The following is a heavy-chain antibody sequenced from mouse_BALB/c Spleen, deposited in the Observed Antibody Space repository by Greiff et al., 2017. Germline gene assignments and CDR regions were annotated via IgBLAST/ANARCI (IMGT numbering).Heavy chain of an antibody. V-gene: IGHV1-14*01. D-gene: IGHD2-14*01. CDR2: INPYNDGT. Sequence: EVQVVESGPELVKPGASVKMSCKASGYTFTSYVMHWVKQKPGQGLEWIGYINPYNDGTKYNEKFKGKATLTSDKSSSTAYMELSSLTSEDSAVYYCARSGYDWGVYAMDYWGQGTSVTVSS. J-gene: IGHJ4*01. CDR1: GYTFTSYV. CDR3: ARSGYDWGVYAMDY.